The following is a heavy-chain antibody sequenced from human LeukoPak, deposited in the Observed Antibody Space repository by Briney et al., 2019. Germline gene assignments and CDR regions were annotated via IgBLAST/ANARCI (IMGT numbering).Heavy chain of an antibody. CDR2: INPNSGGT. CDR3: ARVPLEWELLGLDY. CDR1: GYTFTGYY. J-gene: IGHJ4*02. V-gene: IGHV1-2*02. D-gene: IGHD1-26*01. Sequence: GASVKVSCKASGYTFTGYYMHWVRQAPGQGLEWMGGINPNSGGTNYAQKFQGRVTMTRDTSISTAYMELSRLRSDDTAAYYCARVPLEWELLGLDYWGQGTLVTVSS.